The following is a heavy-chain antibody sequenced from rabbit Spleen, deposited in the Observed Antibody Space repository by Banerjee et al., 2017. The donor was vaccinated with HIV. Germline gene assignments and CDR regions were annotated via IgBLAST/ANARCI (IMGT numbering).Heavy chain of an antibody. CDR3: ARDTSSSFSSYGMDL. CDR1: GFDFSRSYY. CDR2: VGGGGFT. Sequence: QSLEESGGGLAKPGASLTLTCTASGFDFSRSYYMCWVRQAPGKGLEWIACVGGGGFTYSATWATGRFTISKTSSTTVTLHVTRLTAADTATYFCARDTSSSFSSYGMDLWGPGTLVTVS. V-gene: IGHV1S40*01. D-gene: IGHD1-1*01. J-gene: IGHJ6*01.